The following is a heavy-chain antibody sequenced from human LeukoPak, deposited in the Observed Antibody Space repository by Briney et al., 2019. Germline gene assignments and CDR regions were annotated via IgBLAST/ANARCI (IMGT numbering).Heavy chain of an antibody. J-gene: IGHJ6*03. CDR1: GGTFSSYA. Sequence: SVKVSCKASGGTFSSYAISWVRQAPGQGLEWMGGIIPIFGTANYAQKFQGRVTITADESTSTAYMELSSLRSEDTAVYYCARDSFYDHWNYYYMDVWGKGTTVTVSS. CDR3: ARDSFYDHWNYYYMDV. V-gene: IGHV1-69*01. CDR2: IIPIFGTA. D-gene: IGHD3-3*01.